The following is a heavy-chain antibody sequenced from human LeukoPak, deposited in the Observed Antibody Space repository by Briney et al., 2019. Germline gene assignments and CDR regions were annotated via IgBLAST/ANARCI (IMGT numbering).Heavy chain of an antibody. CDR2: MNWKGDSR. V-gene: IGHV3-20*04. Sequence: RPGGSLTLSCGPSRLIFDDYGMAWVPHAPGEGREWVAGMNWKGDSRGYADSVKGRFTISRDNAKNSLQLQMSSLRPENTAFYYCARVTGYYFYIDLWGNGTTVTVSS. J-gene: IGHJ6*03. CDR3: ARVTGYYFYIDL. CDR1: RLIFDDYG.